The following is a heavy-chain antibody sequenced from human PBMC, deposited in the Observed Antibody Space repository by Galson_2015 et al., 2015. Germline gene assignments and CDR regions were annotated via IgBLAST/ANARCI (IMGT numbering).Heavy chain of an antibody. J-gene: IGHJ4*02. CDR2: INNDGSST. Sequence: SLRLSCAASGFTFSSYWMHWVRQAPGKGLVWVSHINNDGSSTNYADSVKGRFTISRDNAKNTLYLQMNSLRVEDTAVYYCVRDPPKVAELFDYWGQGTLVTVSS. CDR3: VRDPPKVAELFDY. CDR1: GFTFSSYW. D-gene: IGHD5-12*01. V-gene: IGHV3-74*01.